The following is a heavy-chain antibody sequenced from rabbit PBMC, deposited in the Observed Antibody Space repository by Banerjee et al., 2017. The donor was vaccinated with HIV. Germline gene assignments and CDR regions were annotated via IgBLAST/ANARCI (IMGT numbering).Heavy chain of an antibody. J-gene: IGHJ4*01. V-gene: IGHV1S40*01. CDR3: ARHLVGGAGYGYAKL. CDR2: IYVGSSSNT. CDR1: GFTITTSDY. D-gene: IGHD3-3*01. Sequence: SLEESGGDLVKPGASLTLTCTASGFTITTSDYMCWVRQAPGKGLEWIACIYVGSSSNTYYASWAKGRFTISKTSSTTVTLQMTSLTAADTATYFCARHLVGGAGYGYAKLWGPGTLVTVS.